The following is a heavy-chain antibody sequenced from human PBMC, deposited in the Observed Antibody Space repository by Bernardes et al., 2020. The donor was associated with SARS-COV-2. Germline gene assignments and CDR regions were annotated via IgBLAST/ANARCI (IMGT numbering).Heavy chain of an antibody. CDR1: GYSFTSYW. V-gene: IGHV5-51*01. J-gene: IGHJ6*02. Sequence: GESLKISCKGSGYSFTSYWIGWVRQMPGKGLEWMGIIYPGDSDTRYSPSFQGQVTISADKSISTAYLQWSSLKASDTAMYYCAIRGIWSGMPGYGMDVWGQGTTVTVSS. CDR3: AIRGIWSGMPGYGMDV. D-gene: IGHD3-3*01. CDR2: IYPGDSDT.